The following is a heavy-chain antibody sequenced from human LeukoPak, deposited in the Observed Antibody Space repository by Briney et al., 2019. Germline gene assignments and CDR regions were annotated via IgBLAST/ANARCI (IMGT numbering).Heavy chain of an antibody. D-gene: IGHD6-19*01. Sequence: SETLSLTCTVSGGSISSGGYYWSWLRQHPGTGLEWIGYIYYSGSTYYNPSLKSRVTISVDTSKNQFSLKLSSVTAADTAVYYCARDHRGGWLDYWGQGTLVTVPS. CDR3: ARDHRGGWLDY. V-gene: IGHV4-31*03. J-gene: IGHJ4*02. CDR2: IYYSGST. CDR1: GGSISSGGYY.